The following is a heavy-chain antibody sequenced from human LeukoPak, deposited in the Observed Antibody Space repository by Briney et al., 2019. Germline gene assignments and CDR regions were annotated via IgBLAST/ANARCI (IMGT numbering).Heavy chain of an antibody. Sequence: GGSLRLSCAASGFTFSSYAITWVRQAPGKGLEWVSAVSSNGAKTYYADSVKGRFTISRDSSKNTLFLHMNTLRAEDTAIYYCAKDRTVGASYWYFDLWGRGTLVTVSS. J-gene: IGHJ2*01. CDR2: VSSNGAKT. V-gene: IGHV3-23*01. CDR3: AKDRTVGASYWYFDL. D-gene: IGHD1-26*01. CDR1: GFTFSSYA.